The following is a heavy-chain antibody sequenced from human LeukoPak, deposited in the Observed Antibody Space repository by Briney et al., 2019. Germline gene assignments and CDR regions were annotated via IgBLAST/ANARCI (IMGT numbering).Heavy chain of an antibody. J-gene: IGHJ5*01. V-gene: IGHV3-66*01. D-gene: IGHD3-16*01. CDR1: GFTVSSNY. CDR3: IGDWDHYGFDS. CDR2: IYSGGST. Sequence: GGSLRLSCAASGFTVSSNYMSWVRQAPGKGLEWVSVIYSGGSTYYADSVKGRFTISRDNSKNTLYLQMNSLRAEDTAVYYCIGDWDHYGFDSWGQGTLVTVSS.